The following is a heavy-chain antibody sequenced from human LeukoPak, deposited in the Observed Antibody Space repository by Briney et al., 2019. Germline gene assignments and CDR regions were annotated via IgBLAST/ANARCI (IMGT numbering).Heavy chain of an antibody. V-gene: IGHV4-39*01. CDR3: ARLTGGYPIDY. CDR2: IYYSGST. D-gene: IGHD6-25*01. CDR1: GGSISSGGYY. J-gene: IGHJ4*02. Sequence: SETLSLTCTVSGGSISSGGYYWSWIRQPPGKGLEWIGSIYYSGSTYYNPSLKSRVTISVDTSKNQFSLKLSSVTAADTAVYYCARLTGGYPIDYWGQGTLVTVSS.